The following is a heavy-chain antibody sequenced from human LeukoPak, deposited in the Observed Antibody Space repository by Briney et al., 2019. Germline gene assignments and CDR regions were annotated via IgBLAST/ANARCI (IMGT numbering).Heavy chain of an antibody. CDR3: ARLLLTGYYEGYFDY. V-gene: IGHV1-46*01. J-gene: IGHJ4*02. CDR2: INPSGGST. D-gene: IGHD3-9*01. Sequence: ASVKVSCKASGYTFTSYYMHWVRQAPGQGLEWMGIINPSGGSTSYAQKFQGRVTMTRDMSTSTVYMELSSLRSEDTAVYYCARLLLTGYYEGYFDYWGQGTLVTVSS. CDR1: GYTFTSYY.